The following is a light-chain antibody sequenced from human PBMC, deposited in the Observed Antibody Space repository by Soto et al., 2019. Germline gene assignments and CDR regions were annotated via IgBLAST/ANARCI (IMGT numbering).Light chain of an antibody. V-gene: IGKV1-8*01. CDR1: QGISSY. CDR2: AAS. CDR3: QQYIDWPRT. J-gene: IGKJ1*01. Sequence: AIRITQSPSSLSASTGDRVTITCRASQGISSYLAWYQQKPGKAPKLLIYAASTLQSGVPSRFSGSGSGTDFTLTISSLQSEDCAVYYCQQYIDWPRTFGQGTKVDIK.